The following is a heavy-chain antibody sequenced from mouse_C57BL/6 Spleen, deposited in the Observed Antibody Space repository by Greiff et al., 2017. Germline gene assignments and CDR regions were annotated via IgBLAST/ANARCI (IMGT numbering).Heavy chain of an antibody. CDR2: ISSGSSTI. D-gene: IGHD2-4*01. Sequence: EVKLVESGGGLVKPGGSLKLSCAASGFTFSDYGMHWVRQAPEKGLEWVAYISSGSSTIYYADTVKGRFTISRDNAKNTLFLQMTSLRSEDTAMYYCARDFNDYDVGWYFDVWGTGTTVTVSS. J-gene: IGHJ1*03. CDR3: ARDFNDYDVGWYFDV. V-gene: IGHV5-17*01. CDR1: GFTFSDYG.